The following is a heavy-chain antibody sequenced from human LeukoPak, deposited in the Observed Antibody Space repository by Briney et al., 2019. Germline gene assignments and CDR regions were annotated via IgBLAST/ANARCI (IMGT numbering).Heavy chain of an antibody. V-gene: IGHV4-34*01. Sequence: PSETLSLTCAVYGGSFSGYYWSWIRQPPGKGLEWIGEINHSGSTNYNPSLKSRVTISVDTSKNQFSLKLSSVTAADTAVYYCARGVSGSYYGDYYYGMDVWGQGTTVTVSS. CDR2: INHSGST. CDR1: GGSFSGYY. J-gene: IGHJ6*02. CDR3: ARGVSGSYYGDYYYGMDV. D-gene: IGHD1-26*01.